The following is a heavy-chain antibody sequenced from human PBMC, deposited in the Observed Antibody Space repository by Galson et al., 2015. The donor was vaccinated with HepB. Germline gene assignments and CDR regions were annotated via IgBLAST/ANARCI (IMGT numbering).Heavy chain of an antibody. V-gene: IGHV3-72*01. CDR1: GFTFSDHY. CDR2: TRNKANSYTT. D-gene: IGHD1-26*01. Sequence: SLRLSCAASGFTFSDHYMDWVRQAPGKGLEWVGRTRNKANSYTTEYAASVKGRFTISRDDSKNSLYLQMNSLKTEDTAVYYCARVVGAGGIDYWGQGTLVTVSS. J-gene: IGHJ4*02. CDR3: ARVVGAGGIDY.